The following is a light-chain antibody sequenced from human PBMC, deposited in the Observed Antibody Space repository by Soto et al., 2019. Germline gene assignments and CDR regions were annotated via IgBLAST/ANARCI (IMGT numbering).Light chain of an antibody. J-gene: IGLJ2*01. CDR1: SSNIGNNY. V-gene: IGLV1-51*01. CDR2: DNN. Sequence: QSVLTQPPSVSAAPGQKVTISCSGSSSNIGNNYVSWYQQLPGTAPKLLIYDNNKRPSGIPDRFSGSKSGTSATLGITGLQTGDEADYYGGTCGSSMSAVVFGGGTKLTVL. CDR3: GTCGSSMSAVV.